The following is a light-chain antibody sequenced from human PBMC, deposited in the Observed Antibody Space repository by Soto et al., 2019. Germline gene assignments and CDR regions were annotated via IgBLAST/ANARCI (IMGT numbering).Light chain of an antibody. V-gene: IGLV2-8*02. CDR1: SSDVGAYNY. Sequence: QSALTQPPSASRSPGQSVTISCTGTSSDVGAYNYVSWYQQLPGKAPKLIIYEVSKRPSGVPDRFSGSKSGNTASLTVSGLQAEDEADYYCTSYAGTYSFFYVFGTGTKVTVL. J-gene: IGLJ1*01. CDR2: EVS. CDR3: TSYAGTYSFFYV.